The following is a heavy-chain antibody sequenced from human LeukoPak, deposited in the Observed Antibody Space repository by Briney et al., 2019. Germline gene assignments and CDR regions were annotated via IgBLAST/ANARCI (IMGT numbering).Heavy chain of an antibody. CDR1: GFTFSNAW. CDR3: TTFDVYYYDSSGSDY. CDR2: IKSKTDGGTA. V-gene: IGHV3-15*01. D-gene: IGHD3-22*01. J-gene: IGHJ4*02. Sequence: GGSLRLSCAASGFTFSNAWMSWVRQAPGKGLEWVGRIKSKTDGGTADYAAPVKGRFTISRDDSKNTLYLQMNSLKTEDTAVYYCTTFDVYYYDSSGSDYWGQGTLVTVSS.